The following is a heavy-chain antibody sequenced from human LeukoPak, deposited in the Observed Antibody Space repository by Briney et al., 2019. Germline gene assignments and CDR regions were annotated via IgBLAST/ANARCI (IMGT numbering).Heavy chain of an antibody. D-gene: IGHD6-13*01. CDR2: INPKSGGT. CDR1: GYTFTDYY. V-gene: IGHV1-2*02. J-gene: IGHJ4*02. Sequence: ASVKVSCKASGYTFTDYYMHWVRQGPGQGLEWMGWINPKSGGTNYAQNFQGRVTMTRDTSISTAYMELSGLRSDDRAVYYCVRDAIAAAGTGGWGQGTLVTVSS. CDR3: VRDAIAAAGTGG.